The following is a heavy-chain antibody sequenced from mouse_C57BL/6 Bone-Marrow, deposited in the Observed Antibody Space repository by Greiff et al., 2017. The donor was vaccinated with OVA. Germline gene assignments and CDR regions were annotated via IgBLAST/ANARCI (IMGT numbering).Heavy chain of an antibody. Sequence: EVQLQQSGPELVKPGASVKISCKASGYTFTDYYMNWVKQSHGKSLEWIGDINPNNGGTSYNQKFKGKATLTVDKSSSTAYMELRSLTSEDSAVYYCARYPHYYGNPWFAYWGQGTLVTVSA. CDR2: INPNNGGT. V-gene: IGHV1-26*01. CDR1: GYTFTDYY. D-gene: IGHD2-1*01. J-gene: IGHJ3*01. CDR3: ARYPHYYGNPWFAY.